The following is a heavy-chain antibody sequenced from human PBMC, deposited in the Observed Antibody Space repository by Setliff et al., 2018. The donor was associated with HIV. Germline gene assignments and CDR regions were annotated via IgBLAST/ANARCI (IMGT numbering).Heavy chain of an antibody. CDR3: ARQGQLGSE. D-gene: IGHD1-1*01. V-gene: IGHV4-59*08. CDR2: IYYSGTT. J-gene: IGHJ4*02. Sequence: SETLSLTCTVSGGSISSYYWSWIRQPPGKGLEWIGYIYYSGTTYYNPSLKSRVTISIDTSKNQFSLKLSSVTAADTAVYYCARQGQLGSEWGQGTLVTVSS. CDR1: GGSISSYY.